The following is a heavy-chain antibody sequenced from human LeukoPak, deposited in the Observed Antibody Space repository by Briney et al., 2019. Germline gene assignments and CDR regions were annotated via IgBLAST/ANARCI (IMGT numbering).Heavy chain of an antibody. CDR1: GFTFSGYS. D-gene: IGHD3-3*02. V-gene: IGHV3-21*01. Sequence: GGSLRLSCAASGFTFSGYSMNWVRQAPGKGLEWVSSISSSGSYIYYADSVKGRFTISRDNAKNSLYLQMNSLRAEDTAVYYCARDLLDSDAFDIWGQGTMVTVSS. CDR3: ARDLLDSDAFDI. CDR2: ISSSGSYI. J-gene: IGHJ3*02.